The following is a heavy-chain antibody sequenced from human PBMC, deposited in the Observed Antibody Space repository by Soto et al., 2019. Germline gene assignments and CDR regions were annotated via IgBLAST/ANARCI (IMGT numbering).Heavy chain of an antibody. CDR3: ARRTVVVPAAISSYYYMDV. CDR2: IYYSGST. CDR1: GGSISSSSYY. D-gene: IGHD2-2*01. Sequence: TLSLTCTVSGGSISSSSYYWGWIRQPPGKGLEWIGSIYYSGSTYYNPSLKSRVTISVDTSKNQFSLKLSSATAADTAVYYCARRTVVVPAAISSYYYMDVWGKGTTVTVSS. V-gene: IGHV4-39*01. J-gene: IGHJ6*03.